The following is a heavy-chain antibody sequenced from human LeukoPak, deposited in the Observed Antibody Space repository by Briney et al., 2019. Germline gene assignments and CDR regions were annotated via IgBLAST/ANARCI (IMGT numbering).Heavy chain of an antibody. D-gene: IGHD6-19*01. CDR1: GFTVSSKY. J-gene: IGHJ4*02. CDR2: IYSGGST. CDR3: AGIEVAQYGY. Sequence: GGSLRRSCAASGFTVSSKYMSWVRQAPGKGLEWVSGIYSGGSTDYADSVKGRFTVSRDNSKNTLYLQMNTLRAEDTAVYYCAGIEVAQYGYWGQGTLVTVSS. V-gene: IGHV3-66*01.